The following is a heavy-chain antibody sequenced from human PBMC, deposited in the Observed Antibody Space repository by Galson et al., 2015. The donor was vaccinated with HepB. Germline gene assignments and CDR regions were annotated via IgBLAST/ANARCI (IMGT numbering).Heavy chain of an antibody. D-gene: IGHD3-10*01. CDR2: INQDGSSK. CDR1: GFTFSSYW. V-gene: IGHV3-7*03. J-gene: IGHJ6*02. Sequence: SLRLSCAASGFTFSSYWMNWVRQAPGKGLEWVAHINQDGSSKYYVDSAKGRFTISRDNAKASVYLQLDSLRAEDKAVYYCARRISLVRGIITKPDYYYGMDVWGQGTTVTVAS. CDR3: ARRISLVRGIITKPDYYYGMDV.